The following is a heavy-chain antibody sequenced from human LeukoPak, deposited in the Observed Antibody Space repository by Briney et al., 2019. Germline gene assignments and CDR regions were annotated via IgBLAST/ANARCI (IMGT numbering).Heavy chain of an antibody. Sequence: SETLSLTCTVSGGSISSGGYSWSWIRQPPGKGLEWIGYIYHSGSTYYNPSLKSRVTISVDRSKNQFSLKLSSVTAADTAVYYCAREGGYDSSGYTLAGAFDIWGQGTMVTVSS. V-gene: IGHV4-30-2*01. CDR3: AREGGYDSSGYTLAGAFDI. J-gene: IGHJ3*02. CDR1: GGSISSGGYS. CDR2: IYHSGST. D-gene: IGHD3-22*01.